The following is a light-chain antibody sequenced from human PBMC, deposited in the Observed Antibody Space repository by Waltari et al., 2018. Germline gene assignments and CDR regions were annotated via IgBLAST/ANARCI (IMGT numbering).Light chain of an antibody. CDR1: QVIGSW. V-gene: IGKV1-12*01. CDR3: HHYYIPPLT. CDR2: AAS. J-gene: IGKJ5*01. Sequence: DIQMTQSPSSLSASVGDRVTIPCRASQVIGSWLAWYQQKPGKAPRLLIYAASTLQSGVPSRFSGSGSGTDFTLTISSMQSEDVAVYYCHHYYIPPLTFGQGTRLEI.